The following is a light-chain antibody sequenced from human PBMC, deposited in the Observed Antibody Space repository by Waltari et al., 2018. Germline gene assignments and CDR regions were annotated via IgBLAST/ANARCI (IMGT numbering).Light chain of an antibody. Sequence: DIEMTQSPSSLSASVGDRVTITCRASQSIRVNLNWYQQKPGEAPNLRIYGSSSLQSGVPSRFSGSGSGTDFTLTISSLQPEDFATYYCQQSYSVPYTFGQGTKLEIK. CDR1: QSIRVN. J-gene: IGKJ2*01. V-gene: IGKV1-39*01. CDR3: QQSYSVPYT. CDR2: GSS.